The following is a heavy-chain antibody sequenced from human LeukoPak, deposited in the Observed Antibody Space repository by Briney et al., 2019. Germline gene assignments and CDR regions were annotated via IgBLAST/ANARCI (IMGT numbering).Heavy chain of an antibody. CDR1: GFTFSSYA. J-gene: IGHJ4*02. CDR3: AKDLSTAAKYYFDY. CDR2: ISGSGGST. V-gene: IGHV3-23*01. Sequence: GRSLRLSCAASGFTFSSYAMHWVRQAPGKGLEWVSSISGSGGSTYHADSVKGRFTISRDNSKNTLSLQMNSLRAEDTALYYCAKDLSTAAKYYFDYWGQGTLVTVSS. D-gene: IGHD2/OR15-2a*01.